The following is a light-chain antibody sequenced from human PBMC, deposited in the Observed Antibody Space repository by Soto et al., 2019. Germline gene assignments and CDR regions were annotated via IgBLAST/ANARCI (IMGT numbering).Light chain of an antibody. CDR3: CSYAGSTPYVV. Sequence: QSALTQPASESGTPGQSITISCTGTSSYVGSYKLVSWYQQHPAKDPKLMIYEDNPRPSGFSNRFSGSKSGNSASLTISGLQAEDEADYYCCSYAGSTPYVVFGGGTKLTVL. CDR2: EDN. J-gene: IGLJ2*01. CDR1: SSYVGSYKL. V-gene: IGLV2-23*01.